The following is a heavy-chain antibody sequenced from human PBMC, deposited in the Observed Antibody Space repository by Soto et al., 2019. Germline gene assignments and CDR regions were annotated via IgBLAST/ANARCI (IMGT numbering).Heavy chain of an antibody. Sequence: QVQLVESGGGVVQPGRSLRLSCAASGFTFSSHAMHWVRQAPGKGLEWVTVISNDGSHKFYADSVKGRFSISRDNSKSTLYLQMNSLGTDDTAVYYCAKDGGAGSLDYWGLGALVTVSS. CDR3: AKDGGAGSLDY. J-gene: IGHJ4*02. D-gene: IGHD6-13*01. CDR2: ISNDGSHK. V-gene: IGHV3-30*18. CDR1: GFTFSSHA.